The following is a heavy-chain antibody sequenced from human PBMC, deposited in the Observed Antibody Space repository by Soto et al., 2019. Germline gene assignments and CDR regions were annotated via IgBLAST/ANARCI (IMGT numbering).Heavy chain of an antibody. D-gene: IGHD3-16*01. CDR3: ARGRKTQDSSLRLGFLLLDY. CDR2: INHSGST. Sequence: SETLSLTCAVYGGSFSGYYWSWIRQPPGKGLEWIGEINHSGSTNYNPSLKSRVTISVDTSKNQFSLKLSSVTAADTAVYYCARGRKTQDSSLRLGFLLLDYWGQGTLVTVSS. V-gene: IGHV4-34*01. CDR1: GGSFSGYY. J-gene: IGHJ4*02.